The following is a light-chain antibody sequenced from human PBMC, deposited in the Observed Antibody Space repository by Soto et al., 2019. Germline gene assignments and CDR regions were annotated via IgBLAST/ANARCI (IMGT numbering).Light chain of an antibody. J-gene: IGKJ4*01. CDR3: QQRSSWPRA. V-gene: IGKV3-11*01. CDR1: QNINTY. CDR2: DAS. Sequence: EIVLTQSPDTLSLSLGERATLSCRASQNINTYLVWYQQKPGQAPRLLIYDASKRATGIPDRFSGSGSGTDFTLTISSLAPEDFALYYCQQRSSWPRAFGGETKVEIK.